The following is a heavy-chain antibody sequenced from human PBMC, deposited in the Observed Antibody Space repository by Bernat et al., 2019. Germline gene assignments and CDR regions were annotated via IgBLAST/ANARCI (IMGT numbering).Heavy chain of an antibody. V-gene: IGHV3-74*01. Sequence: EVQLVESGGGLVQPGGSLRLSCAASGLTFSSFWMHWVRQAPGKGLVWVSRVNGDGSSTSYADSVKGRFTISRDNAKNTLYLQMNSLRAEDTAVYYCAKAEYGSSSRHFDYWGQGTLVTVSS. CDR2: VNGDGSST. J-gene: IGHJ4*02. CDR1: GLTFSSFW. CDR3: AKAEYGSSSRHFDY. D-gene: IGHD6-6*01.